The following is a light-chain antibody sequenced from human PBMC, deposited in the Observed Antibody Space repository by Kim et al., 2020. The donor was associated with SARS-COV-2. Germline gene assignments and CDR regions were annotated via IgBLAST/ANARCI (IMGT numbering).Light chain of an antibody. J-gene: IGKJ2*01. CDR3: QQYNSYAPDT. V-gene: IGKV1-5*01. CDR2: DAS. CDR1: QGVSTW. Sequence: ASVGDRVTITCRASQGVSTWLAWYQQKPGKAPKLLIYDASSLESGVPSRFSGRGSGTEFTLTISSLQPDDFATYYCQQYNSYAPDTFGQGTKLEI.